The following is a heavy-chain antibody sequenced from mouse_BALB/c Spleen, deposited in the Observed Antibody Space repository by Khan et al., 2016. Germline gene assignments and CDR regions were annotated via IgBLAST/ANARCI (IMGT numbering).Heavy chain of an antibody. J-gene: IGHJ4*01. D-gene: IGHD2-14*01. CDR2: ISYSGST. CDR3: VRGEYDGTYYAMDY. Sequence: EVQLQESGPGLVKPSQSLSLTCTVPGYSITSDYAWNWIRQFPGNKLEWMGYISYSGSTSYNPSLKSRISITRDTSKNQFFLQLNSVTTEDTATYYCVRGEYDGTYYAMDYWGQGTSVTVSS. CDR1: GYSITSDYA. V-gene: IGHV3-2*02.